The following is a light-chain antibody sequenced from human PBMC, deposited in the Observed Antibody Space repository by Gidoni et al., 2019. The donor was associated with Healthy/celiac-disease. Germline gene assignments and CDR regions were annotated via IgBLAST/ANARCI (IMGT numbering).Light chain of an antibody. J-gene: IGLJ1*01. CDR3: SSYTSSSTQV. Sequence: QSALTQPASVSGSPGQSITISCPGTSSDVGGYNYVSWYQQHPGKAPKRMIYEVSNRPSGVSNRFSGSKSGNTASLTISGLQAEDEADYYCSSYTSSSTQVFGTGTKVTVL. CDR2: EVS. V-gene: IGLV2-14*01. CDR1: SSDVGGYNY.